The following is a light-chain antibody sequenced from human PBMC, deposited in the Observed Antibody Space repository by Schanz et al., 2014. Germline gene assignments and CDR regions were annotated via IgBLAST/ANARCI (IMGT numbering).Light chain of an antibody. Sequence: ENVLTQSPGALSLSPGERATLSCRASQSISSTYLAWYQQKPGLAPRLLIYGASSRATGIPARFSGRGSGTEFTLTISSLQAEDFAVYYCQQYHNRYTFGQGTKLEIK. CDR1: QSISSTY. V-gene: IGKV3-20*01. J-gene: IGKJ2*01. CDR3: QQYHNRYT. CDR2: GAS.